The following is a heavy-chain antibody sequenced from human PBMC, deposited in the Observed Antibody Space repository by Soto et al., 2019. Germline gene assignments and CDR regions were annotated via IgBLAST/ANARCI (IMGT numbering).Heavy chain of an antibody. CDR1: GYTFTSYY. CDR3: VFHSFFGSSFDY. D-gene: IGHD3-3*01. V-gene: IGHV1-46*01. Sequence: ASVKVSCKASGYTFTSYYMHWARQAPGQGLEWMGIINPSGGSTSYAQKFQGRVTMTRDTSTSTVYMELSSLRSEDTAVYYCVFHSFFGSSFDYWGQGTLVTVSS. CDR2: INPSGGST. J-gene: IGHJ4*02.